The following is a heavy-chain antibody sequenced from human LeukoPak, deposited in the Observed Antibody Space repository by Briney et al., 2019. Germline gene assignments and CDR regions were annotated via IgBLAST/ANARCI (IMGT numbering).Heavy chain of an antibody. CDR2: IYYSGST. CDR1: GGSISSGGYY. Sequence: PSETLSLTCTVSGGSISSGGYYWSWIRQHPGKGLEWIGYIYYSGSTYYNPSLKSRVTISVDTSKNQFSLKLSSVTAADTAAYYCAKPDRIRYFAWHLPPFDYWGQGTLVTVSS. J-gene: IGHJ4*02. CDR3: AKPDRIRYFAWHLPPFDY. D-gene: IGHD3-9*01. V-gene: IGHV4-31*03.